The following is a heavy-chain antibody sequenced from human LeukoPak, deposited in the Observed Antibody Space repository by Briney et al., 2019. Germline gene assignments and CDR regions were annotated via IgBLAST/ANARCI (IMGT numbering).Heavy chain of an antibody. V-gene: IGHV4-34*01. D-gene: IGHD4-17*01. CDR1: GGSFSGYY. CDR3: ARGRQYGLSDY. J-gene: IGHJ4*02. Sequence: SETLSLTCAVYGGSFSGYYWSWIRQPPGKGLEWIGEINHSGSTNCNPSLKSRVTISVDTSKNQFSLKLSSVTAGDTAVYYCARGRQYGLSDYWGQGTLVTVSS. CDR2: INHSGST.